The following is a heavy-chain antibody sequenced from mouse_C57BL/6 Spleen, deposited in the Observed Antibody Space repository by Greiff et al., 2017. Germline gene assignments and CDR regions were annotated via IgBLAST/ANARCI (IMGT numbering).Heavy chain of an antibody. CDR3: ARGGSDLTPFAY. V-gene: IGHV1-69*01. J-gene: IGHJ3*01. CDR2: IDPSDSYT. Sequence: QVQLQQPGAELVMPGASVKLSCKASGYTFTSYWMHWVKQRPGQGLEWIGEIDPSDSYTNYNQKFKGKSTLTVDKSSSTAYMQLSSLTSEDSAVYYCARGGSDLTPFAYWGQGTLVTVSA. D-gene: IGHD4-1*01. CDR1: GYTFTSYW.